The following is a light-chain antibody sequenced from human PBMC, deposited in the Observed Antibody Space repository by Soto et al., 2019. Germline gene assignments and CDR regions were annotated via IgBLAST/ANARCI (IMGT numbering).Light chain of an antibody. CDR2: GAS. J-gene: IGKJ1*01. CDR1: QSVSSSY. Sequence: EIVLTQSPGTLSLSPGERATLSCRASQSVSSSYLAWYQQKPGQAPRLLIYGASSRATGIPDRFSGSGSGTDFTLTISRLEPEDFAVYYCQQYARSSWTFGQGTKLEIK. V-gene: IGKV3-20*01. CDR3: QQYARSSWT.